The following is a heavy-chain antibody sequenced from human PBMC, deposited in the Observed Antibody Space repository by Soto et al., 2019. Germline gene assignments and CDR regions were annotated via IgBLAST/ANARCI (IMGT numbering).Heavy chain of an antibody. D-gene: IGHD3-10*01. J-gene: IGHJ4*02. V-gene: IGHV4-39*01. CDR1: GGYISSSSYY. Sequence: PSETLSLTCTASGGYISSSSYYWGWIRQPPGKGLEWIGSIYYSGSTYYNPSLKSRVTISVDTSKNQFSLKLSSVTAADTAVYYCARLPADYMAFGYWGQGTLVTVSS. CDR2: IYYSGST. CDR3: ARLPADYMAFGY.